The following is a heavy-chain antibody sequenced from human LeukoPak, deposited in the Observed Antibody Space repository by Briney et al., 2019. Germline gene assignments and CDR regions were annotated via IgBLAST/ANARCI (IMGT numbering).Heavy chain of an antibody. CDR1: GYPLTSFY. V-gene: IGHV1-46*01. CDR2: INPSSGSA. D-gene: IGHD1-14*01. J-gene: IGHJ4*02. Sequence: ASVKVSCKASGYPLTSFYIQWMRQAPGQGLEWMGIINPSSGSATYAQKFQGRVTMTRDTSTSTVYMELSTLRSDDTAVYYCARDPETGYHPKHFFDYWGQGTLVTVSS. CDR3: ARDPETGYHPKHFFDY.